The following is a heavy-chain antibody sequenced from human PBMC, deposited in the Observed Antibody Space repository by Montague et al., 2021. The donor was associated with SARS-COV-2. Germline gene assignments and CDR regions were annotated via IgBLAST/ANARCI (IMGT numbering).Heavy chain of an antibody. CDR1: GFTFSSYE. CDR3: ASDSGIEIPDYYYSMDV. CDR2: ISSSGSTI. J-gene: IGHJ6*02. D-gene: IGHD5-24*01. V-gene: IGHV3-48*03. Sequence: FLRLSWAASGFTFSSYEMNWVRQAPGKGLEWVSYISSSGSTIYYADSVKGRFTVSRDNAKNSLYLQMNSLRAEDTAIYYCASDSGIEIPDYYYSMDVWGQGTTVTVSS.